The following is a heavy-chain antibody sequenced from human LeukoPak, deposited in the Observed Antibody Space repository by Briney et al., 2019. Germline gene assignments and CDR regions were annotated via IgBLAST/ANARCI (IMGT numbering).Heavy chain of an antibody. CDR2: IKQDGSEK. D-gene: IGHD2-21*02. CDR3: AKVRGDHVHLQDDFDY. CDR1: GFTFSSYW. V-gene: IGHV3-7*03. Sequence: TGGSLRLSCAASGFTFSSYWMSWVRQAPGKGLEWVANIKQDGSEKYYVDSVKDRFTISRDNAKNSLYLQMNSLRAEDTAMYYCAKVRGDHVHLQDDFDYWGQGTLVTVSS. J-gene: IGHJ4*02.